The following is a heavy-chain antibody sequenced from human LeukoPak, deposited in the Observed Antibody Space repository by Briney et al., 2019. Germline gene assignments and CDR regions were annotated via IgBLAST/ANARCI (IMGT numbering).Heavy chain of an antibody. J-gene: IGHJ6*03. D-gene: IGHD1-26*01. Sequence: GGSLRLSCAASGFTFNTYIMNWVRQAPGRGLGWVSYIRSRSSTIYYADSVKGRFTISRDNSKNTLYLQMNSLRAEDTAVYYCAGSQPAWYYYMDVWGKGTTVTVSS. CDR1: GFTFNTYI. CDR3: AGSQPAWYYYMDV. CDR2: IRSRSSTI. V-gene: IGHV3-48*01.